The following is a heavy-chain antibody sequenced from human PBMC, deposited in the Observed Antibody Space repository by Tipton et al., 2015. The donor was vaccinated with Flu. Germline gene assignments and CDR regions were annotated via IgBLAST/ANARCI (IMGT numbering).Heavy chain of an antibody. Sequence: TLSLTCALYGGSFSGYYWSWIRQPAGKGLEWIGRISPSGSTNYNASLESRIAMSLDTSKNQFSLRLSSATAADTATYYCARGSWAWGEGVFDSWGLGTLVAVSS. V-gene: IGHV4-59*10. CDR1: GGSFSGYY. CDR2: ISPSGST. J-gene: IGHJ4*02. CDR3: ARGSWAWGEGVFDS. D-gene: IGHD1-26*01.